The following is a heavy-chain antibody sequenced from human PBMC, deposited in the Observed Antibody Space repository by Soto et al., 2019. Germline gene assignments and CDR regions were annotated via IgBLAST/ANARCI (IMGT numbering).Heavy chain of an antibody. CDR2: ISGSGGST. CDR1: GFTFSSYA. V-gene: IGHV3-23*01. CDR3: AKDQSPGYCSSTSCSPSLYYYGMDV. J-gene: IGHJ6*02. Sequence: EVQLLESGGGLVQPGASLRLSCAASGFTFSSYAMSWVRQAPGKGLEWVSAISGSGGSTYYADSVKGRFTISRDNSKNTLYLQMNSLRAEDTAVYYCAKDQSPGYCSSTSCSPSLYYYGMDVWGQGTTVTLSS. D-gene: IGHD2-2*01.